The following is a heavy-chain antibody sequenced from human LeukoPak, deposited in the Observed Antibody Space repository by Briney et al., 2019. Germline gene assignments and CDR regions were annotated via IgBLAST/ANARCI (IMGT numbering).Heavy chain of an antibody. D-gene: IGHD2-21*02. CDR1: GGSISSYY. Sequence: SETLSLTCTVSGGSISSYYWSWIRQPPGKGPEWIGYIYYSGSTNYNPSLKSRVTISVDTSKNQFSLKLSSVTAADTAVYYCARHGDGGAFDIWGQGTMVTVSS. J-gene: IGHJ3*02. CDR2: IYYSGST. CDR3: ARHGDGGAFDI. V-gene: IGHV4-59*08.